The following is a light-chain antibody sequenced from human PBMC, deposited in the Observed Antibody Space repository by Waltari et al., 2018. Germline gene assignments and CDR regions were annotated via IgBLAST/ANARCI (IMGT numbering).Light chain of an antibody. CDR2: GSS. V-gene: IGLV1-40*01. CDR1: GSNIGAGSD. CDR3: QSYDTSLSVV. Sequence: QSVLTQPPSVSGAPGQRVTISCTGSGSNIGAGSDVHWYQHLPRAAPKPLIYGSSSRPLGVPDRFFGSTFGTSASLAITGLQAEDEGDYYCQSYDTSLSVVFGGGTKLTVL. J-gene: IGLJ3*02.